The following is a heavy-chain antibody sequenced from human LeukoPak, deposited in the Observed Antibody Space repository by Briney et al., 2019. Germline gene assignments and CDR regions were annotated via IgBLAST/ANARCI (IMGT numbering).Heavy chain of an antibody. D-gene: IGHD6-13*01. V-gene: IGHV4-39*01. Sequence: SETLSLTCIVSGGSISSSSYYWGWIRQPPGKGLECIGIIYYSGSTYYNPSLKSRVTISVDTSKNQFSLRLSSVTAADTAVYYCARRVSSRIFDYWGQGTLVTVSS. CDR3: ARRVSSRIFDY. J-gene: IGHJ4*02. CDR2: IYYSGST. CDR1: GGSISSSSYY.